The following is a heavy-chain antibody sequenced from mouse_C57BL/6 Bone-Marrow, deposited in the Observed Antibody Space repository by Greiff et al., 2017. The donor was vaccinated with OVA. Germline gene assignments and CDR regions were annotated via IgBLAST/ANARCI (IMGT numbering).Heavy chain of an antibody. Sequence: EVQLQQSGAELVRPGASVKLSCTASGFNIKDDYMHWVKQRPEQGLEWIGWIDPENGDTEYASKFQGKATITADPSSNTAYLQLSRLSSVHPAVYSCPSYGPFDSWRPCPTLPVSS. V-gene: IGHV14-4*01. CDR1: GFNIKDDY. J-gene: IGHJ2*01. CDR2: IDPENGDT. CDR3: PSYGPFDS. D-gene: IGHD1-1*02.